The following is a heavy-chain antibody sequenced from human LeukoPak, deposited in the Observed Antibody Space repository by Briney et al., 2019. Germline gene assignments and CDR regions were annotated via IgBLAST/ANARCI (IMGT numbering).Heavy chain of an antibody. Sequence: EASVKVSCKASGYTFTSYDINWVRQATGQGLEWMGWMNPNSGNTGYAQKFQGRVTMTRNTSISTAYMGLSSLRSEDTAVYYCARYSSSWYGGDYWGQGTLVTVSS. CDR2: MNPNSGNT. CDR3: ARYSSSWYGGDY. J-gene: IGHJ4*02. D-gene: IGHD6-13*01. V-gene: IGHV1-8*01. CDR1: GYTFTSYD.